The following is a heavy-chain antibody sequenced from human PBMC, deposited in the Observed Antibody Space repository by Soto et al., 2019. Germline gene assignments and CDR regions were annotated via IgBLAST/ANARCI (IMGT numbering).Heavy chain of an antibody. J-gene: IGHJ4*02. D-gene: IGHD3-22*01. CDR3: ARAKDSSGRPNFDY. V-gene: IGHV4-59*01. CDR2: IYSSGST. CDR1: GVSISGYY. Sequence: SETLSLTCTVSGVSISGYYWSWIRQAPGKGLEWIGYIYSSGSTNYNPSLKSRVTISVDRSKNQFSLKLTSVTAADTAVYYCARAKDSSGRPNFDYWGQGTLVTVSS.